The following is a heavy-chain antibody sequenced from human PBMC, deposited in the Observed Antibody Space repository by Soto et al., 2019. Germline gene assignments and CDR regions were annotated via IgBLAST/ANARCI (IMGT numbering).Heavy chain of an antibody. J-gene: IGHJ4*02. Sequence: PSETLSLTCTVSSGSISVTNVFWGWVRQPPGKGLEWIGNIDYSGTAYFSPSLATRVTFHVDTSKNQFSLTLYSVTAADTAVYYCARITGRHLDYWGQGILVTFSS. CDR3: ARITGRHLDY. V-gene: IGHV4-39*01. D-gene: IGHD1-20*01. CDR1: SGSISVTNVF. CDR2: IDYSGTA.